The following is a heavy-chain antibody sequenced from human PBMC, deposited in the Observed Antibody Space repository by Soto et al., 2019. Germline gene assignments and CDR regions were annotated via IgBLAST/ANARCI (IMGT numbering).Heavy chain of an antibody. D-gene: IGHD3-22*01. CDR2: ISSSGRTI. CDR3: AKTDHQYYSDSSRYSSAQLDY. CDR1: GFTFRSYG. Sequence: SLISSCAASGFTFRSYGMNWVRQAARRGLEWVSYISSSGRTIYYADSVNGRFTISIDTAKKSLYLQMHSLRAEDTAVYYCAKTDHQYYSDSSRYSSAQLDYWGQGTLVNVSS. V-gene: IGHV3-48*03. J-gene: IGHJ4*02.